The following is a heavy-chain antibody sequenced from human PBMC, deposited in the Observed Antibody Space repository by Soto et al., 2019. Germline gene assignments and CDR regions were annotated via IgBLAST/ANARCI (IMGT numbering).Heavy chain of an antibody. CDR3: AKDYTIAVAADAFDI. V-gene: IGHV3-23*01. CDR2: ISGSGGST. J-gene: IGHJ3*02. Sequence: GGFQRLSCAAAGCTFSSYARSWVRQAPGKGQEWVSAISGSGGSTYYADSVKGRFTISRDNSKNTLYLQMNSLRAEDTAVYYCAKDYTIAVAADAFDIWGQGTMVTVSS. D-gene: IGHD6-19*01. CDR1: GCTFSSYA.